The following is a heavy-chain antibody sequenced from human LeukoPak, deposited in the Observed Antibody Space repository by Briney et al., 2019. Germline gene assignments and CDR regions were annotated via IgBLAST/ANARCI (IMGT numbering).Heavy chain of an antibody. V-gene: IGHV4-39*01. J-gene: IGHJ3*02. CDR1: GGSISRSNYY. Sequence: PSETLSLTCTVSGGSISRSNYYWGWIRQSPGKGLEWIGSIYYSGNTYYNPSLKSRVTISVDTSKNQFSQKLSSVTAADTAVYYRARGDYYYDSTDLGAFDIWGQGTMVTVSS. CDR2: IYYSGNT. CDR3: ARGDYYYDSTDLGAFDI. D-gene: IGHD3-22*01.